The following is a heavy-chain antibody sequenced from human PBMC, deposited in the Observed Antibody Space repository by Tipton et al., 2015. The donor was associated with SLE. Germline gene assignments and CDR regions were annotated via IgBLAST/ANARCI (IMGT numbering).Heavy chain of an antibody. CDR3: ARLPDYFDH. Sequence: TLSLTCTVSGGSISSYYWTWIRQPPGKGLEWIGHIYYSGTTNYNPSLQSRVTISVDTSKNQFSLKLRSVTAADTAVYYCARLPDYFDHWGQGALVTVSS. J-gene: IGHJ4*02. CDR1: GGSISSYY. V-gene: IGHV4-59*01. CDR2: IYYSGTT.